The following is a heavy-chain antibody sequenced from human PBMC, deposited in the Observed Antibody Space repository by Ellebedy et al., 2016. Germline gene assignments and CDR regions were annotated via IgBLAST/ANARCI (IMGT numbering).Heavy chain of an antibody. V-gene: IGHV3-7*04. Sequence: GGSLRLXXAAFGFTCNGCWMSWVRQAPGKGLEWVANMNHDGSKKYYVDSVKGRFTISRDNAKNSLYLQMHSLRVEDTAVYYCARENSDGLGWGDIDYWGQGTLVTVSS. D-gene: IGHD2-21*01. CDR2: MNHDGSKK. CDR3: ARENSDGLGWGDIDY. CDR1: GFTCNGCW. J-gene: IGHJ4*02.